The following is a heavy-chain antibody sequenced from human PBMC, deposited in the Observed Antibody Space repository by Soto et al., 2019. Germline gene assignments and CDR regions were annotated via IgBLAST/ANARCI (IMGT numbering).Heavy chain of an antibody. CDR2: VGGNSVST. D-gene: IGHD6-6*01. CDR1: GFTFSSSA. CDR3: VKARGSSPRGGYYYMGV. V-gene: IGHV3-23*01. J-gene: IGHJ6*03. Sequence: EVRLLESGGDLIQPGGSLRLSCAASGFTFSSSAMSWVRQAPGKGLEWVSAVGGNSVSTFYADSVKGRFTISKDSSKNTLFLQMNWARAEDTAVYFSVKARGSSPRGGYYYMGVWAKGTTATVS.